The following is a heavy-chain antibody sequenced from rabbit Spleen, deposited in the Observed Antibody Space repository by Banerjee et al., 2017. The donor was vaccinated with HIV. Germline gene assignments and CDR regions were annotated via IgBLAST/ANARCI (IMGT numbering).Heavy chain of an antibody. CDR3: ARDTGSSFSSYGMDL. J-gene: IGHJ6*01. CDR1: GFSFSNKAV. Sequence: QEQLVESGGGLVKPEGSLKLSCTASGFSFSNKAVMCWVRQAPEKGLELIACSYAGSSGSTYSAIWAKGRFTISKASSTTVTLQMTSLTAADTATYFCARDTGSSFSSYGMDLWGPGTLVTVS. D-gene: IGHD8-1*01. V-gene: IGHV1S45*01. CDR2: SYAGSSGST.